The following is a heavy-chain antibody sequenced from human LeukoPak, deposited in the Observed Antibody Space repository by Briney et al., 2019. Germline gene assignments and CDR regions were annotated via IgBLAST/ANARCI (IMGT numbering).Heavy chain of an antibody. CDR1: GFTFSTYA. Sequence: GGSLRLSCAASGFTFSTYAMHWVRQAPGKGPEWVTVISHDGTTKYYAEFVKGRFTISRDNSKNTLYLQMSSLRVEDTAMYYCARGPIPGAPDYFDHWGQGTLVTVSS. J-gene: IGHJ4*02. CDR2: ISHDGTTK. CDR3: ARGPIPGAPDYFDH. V-gene: IGHV3-30-3*01. D-gene: IGHD1-14*01.